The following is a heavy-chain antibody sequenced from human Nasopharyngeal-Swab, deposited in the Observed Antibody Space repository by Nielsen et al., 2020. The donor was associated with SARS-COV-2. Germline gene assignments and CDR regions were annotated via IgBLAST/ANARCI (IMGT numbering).Heavy chain of an antibody. D-gene: IGHD4-23*01. CDR2: ISGSGGST. V-gene: IGHV3-23*01. CDR1: GFTFSSYA. Sequence: GGSLRLSCTASGFTFSSYAMSWVRQALGKGLEWVSEISGSGGSTYYAESVKGRFTISRDNSKNTLYLQMSSLRAEDTAIYYCAKDLGVESPLWFDYWGQGTLLTVSS. CDR3: AKDLGVESPLWFDY. J-gene: IGHJ4*02.